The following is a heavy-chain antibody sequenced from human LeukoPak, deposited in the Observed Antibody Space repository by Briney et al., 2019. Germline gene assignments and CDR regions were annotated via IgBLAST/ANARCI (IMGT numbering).Heavy chain of an antibody. V-gene: IGHV3-30-3*01. CDR3: ARDRYYGDYVDY. Sequence: GGSLRLSCAASGFTFSSYAMHWVRQAPGKGLEWVAVISHDGSNKYYADSVKGRFTISRDNSKNTLYLQMNSLRAEDTAVYYCARDRYYGDYVDYWGQGTLVTVSS. CDR1: GFTFSSYA. J-gene: IGHJ4*02. CDR2: ISHDGSNK. D-gene: IGHD4-17*01.